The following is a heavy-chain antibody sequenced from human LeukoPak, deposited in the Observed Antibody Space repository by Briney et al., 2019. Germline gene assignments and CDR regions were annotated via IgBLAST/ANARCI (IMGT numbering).Heavy chain of an antibody. CDR3: ATDRHGWPYNSSLTPLCY. CDR2: FDPEDGET. V-gene: IGHV1-24*01. CDR1: GYTLTELS. J-gene: IGHJ4*02. Sequence: ASVKVSCKVSGYTLTELSMHWVRQAPGKGLEWMGGFDPEDGETIYAQKFQGRVTMTEDTSTDTAYMELSSLRSEDTAVYYCATDRHGWPYNSSLTPLCYWGQGTLVTVSS. D-gene: IGHD6-13*01.